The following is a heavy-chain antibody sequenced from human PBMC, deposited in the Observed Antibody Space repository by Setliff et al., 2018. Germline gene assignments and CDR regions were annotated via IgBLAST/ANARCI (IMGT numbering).Heavy chain of an antibody. CDR1: GGSFTPYY. J-gene: IGHJ4*02. CDR2: VYYSGTT. Sequence: KPSETLSLTCTVSGGSFTPYYWSWIRQPPGKGLEWIGYVYYSGTTYSNPSLKSRLTMSVDTSKNHFSLRVSSVTAADTAVYFCATFGPCKGVSGTCPPRDSWGQGTLVTVSS. D-gene: IGHD6-19*01. CDR3: ATFGPCKGVSGTCPPRDS. V-gene: IGHV4-59*12.